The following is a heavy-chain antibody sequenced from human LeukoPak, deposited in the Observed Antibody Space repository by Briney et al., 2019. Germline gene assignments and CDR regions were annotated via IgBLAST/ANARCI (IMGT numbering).Heavy chain of an antibody. D-gene: IGHD3-9*01. CDR1: GSSFSEYG. J-gene: IGHJ6*03. CDR3: AKTADILTGYYMYYYFYMDV. Sequence: PGGSLRLSCAASGSSFSEYGMHWVRQAPGKGLEWVTFIRCDGTNNYYADSVKGRFTISRDNSKNTLYLQMSSLRGDDTAVYYCAKTADILTGYYMYYYFYMDVWGKGTAVTISS. V-gene: IGHV3-30*02. CDR2: IRCDGTNN.